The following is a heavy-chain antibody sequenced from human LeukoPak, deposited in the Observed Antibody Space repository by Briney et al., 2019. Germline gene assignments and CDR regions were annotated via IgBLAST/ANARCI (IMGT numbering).Heavy chain of an antibody. CDR3: ARPPPRRDGSGWNYFDY. V-gene: IGHV3-21*01. D-gene: IGHD6-19*01. J-gene: IGHJ4*02. CDR2: ISPSSSYI. CDR1: GFTFSSYS. Sequence: PGGSLRLSCAASGFTFSSYSINWVRQAPGKGLEWVSSISPSSSYIYYADSVKGRFTVSRDNAKNSLYLQMNSLRAEDTAVYYCARPPPRRDGSGWNYFDYWGQGALVTVSS.